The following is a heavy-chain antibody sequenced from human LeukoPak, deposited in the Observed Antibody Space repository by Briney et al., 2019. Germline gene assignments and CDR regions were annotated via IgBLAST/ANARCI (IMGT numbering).Heavy chain of an antibody. CDR3: AQGSHCSGGSCRLDC. J-gene: IGHJ4*02. Sequence: GGPLRLSCAASEFTFSSYAMSWVRQAPGKGLEWVSSISGSGVSTYYTGSVKGRFTISRDNSKSKLYLRMNSLRAEDTAVYNCAQGSHCSGGSCRLDCWGQGTLVTVSS. V-gene: IGHV3-23*01. D-gene: IGHD2-15*01. CDR2: ISGSGVST. CDR1: EFTFSSYA.